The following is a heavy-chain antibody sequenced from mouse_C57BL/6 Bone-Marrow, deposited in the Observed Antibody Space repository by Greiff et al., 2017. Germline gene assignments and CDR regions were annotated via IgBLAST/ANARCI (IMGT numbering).Heavy chain of an antibody. D-gene: IGHD1-1*01. CDR2: IYPRSGNT. Sequence: QVQLQQSGAELARPGASVKLSCTASGYTFTSYGISWVKQRTGQGLEWIGEIYPRSGNTYYNEKFKGKATLTADKSSSPAYMELRSLTSEDSAVYFCARTFITNFPYYYAMDYWGQGTSVTVSS. J-gene: IGHJ4*01. CDR1: GYTFTSYG. CDR3: ARTFITNFPYYYAMDY. V-gene: IGHV1-81*01.